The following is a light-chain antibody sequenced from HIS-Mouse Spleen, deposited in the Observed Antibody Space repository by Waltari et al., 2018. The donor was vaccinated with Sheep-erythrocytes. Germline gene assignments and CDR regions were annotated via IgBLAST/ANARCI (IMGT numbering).Light chain of an antibody. Sequence: QSALTQPASVSGSPGQSITISCPGTSSAVGGYTYVPWYQQHPGKAPKLMIYEVSNRPSGVSNRFSGSKSGNTASLTISGLQAEDEADYYCSSYTSSSTGVFGGGTKLTVL. V-gene: IGLV2-14*01. CDR3: SSYTSSSTGV. CDR2: EVS. CDR1: SSAVGGYTY. J-gene: IGLJ2*01.